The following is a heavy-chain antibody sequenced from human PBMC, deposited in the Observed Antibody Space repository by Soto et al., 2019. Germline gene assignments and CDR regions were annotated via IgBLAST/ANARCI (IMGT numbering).Heavy chain of an antibody. V-gene: IGHV1-18*01. Sequence: ASVKVSCKASGYTFTTYDLSWVRQAPGQGLEWMGWISPYGGNTKYAQKLQGRVTMTTDTSTNTAYVELRSLRSDDTAVYYCARDRFYYDSSEYHFDYWGQGTLVTVSS. J-gene: IGHJ4*02. CDR1: GYTFTTYD. CDR3: ARDRFYYDSSEYHFDY. CDR2: ISPYGGNT. D-gene: IGHD3-22*01.